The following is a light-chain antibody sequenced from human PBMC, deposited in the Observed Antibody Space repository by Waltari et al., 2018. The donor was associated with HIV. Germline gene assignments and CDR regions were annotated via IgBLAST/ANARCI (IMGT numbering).Light chain of an antibody. CDR1: ISNIGSNT. CDR2: TTN. V-gene: IGLV1-44*01. Sequence: QSVLTQPPSASGTPGQRVTISCSGSISNIGSNTVNWYQQLPGTAPKLLIYTTNQRPSGVPDRSSGSKSGASASLAISGLQADDEADYYCATWDDSLNGPVFGGGTKLTVL. CDR3: ATWDDSLNGPV. J-gene: IGLJ3*02.